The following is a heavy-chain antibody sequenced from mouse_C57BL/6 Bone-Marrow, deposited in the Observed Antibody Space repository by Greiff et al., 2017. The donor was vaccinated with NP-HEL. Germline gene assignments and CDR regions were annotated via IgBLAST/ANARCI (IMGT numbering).Heavy chain of an antibody. V-gene: IGHV1-4*01. D-gene: IGHD2-1*01. CDR2: INPSSGYT. CDR3: ARKGIIYYGNYLYY. J-gene: IGHJ2*01. CDR1: GYTFTSYT. Sequence: QVQLQQSGAELARPGASVKMSCKASGYTFTSYTMHWVKQRPGQGLEWIGYINPSSGYTKYNQKCKDKATLTADKSSSTAYMQLSSLTSEDSAVYYCARKGIIYYGNYLYYWGQGTTLTVSS.